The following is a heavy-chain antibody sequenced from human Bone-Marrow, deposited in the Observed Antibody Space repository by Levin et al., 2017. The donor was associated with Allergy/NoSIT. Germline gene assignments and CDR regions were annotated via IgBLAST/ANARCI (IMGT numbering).Heavy chain of an antibody. Sequence: SGGSLRLSCAASGFTFSHAWMSWVRQAPGKGLEWVGRIVSETDGGAKDYSAPVKGRFTISRDDSKNTLYLQMNSLKTEDTAVYYCTIVGIFGVVEGLYVWGQGTTVTVSS. D-gene: IGHD3-3*01. J-gene: IGHJ6*02. CDR3: TIVGIFGVVEGLYV. CDR2: IVSETDGGAK. V-gene: IGHV3-15*04. CDR1: GFTFSHAW.